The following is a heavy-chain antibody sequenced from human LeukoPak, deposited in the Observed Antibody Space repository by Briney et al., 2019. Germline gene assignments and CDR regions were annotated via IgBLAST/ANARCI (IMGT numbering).Heavy chain of an antibody. D-gene: IGHD6-6*01. V-gene: IGHV3-48*01. CDR1: GFTFSSYA. CDR2: ISSSSGTI. CDR3: ARGGAARPDY. Sequence: RTGGSLRLSCAASGFTFSSYAMHWVRQAPGKGLEWVSYISSSSGTISYADSVKGRFTISRDKAKNSLYLQMNSLRAEDTAVYYCARGGAARPDYWGQGTLVTVSS. J-gene: IGHJ4*02.